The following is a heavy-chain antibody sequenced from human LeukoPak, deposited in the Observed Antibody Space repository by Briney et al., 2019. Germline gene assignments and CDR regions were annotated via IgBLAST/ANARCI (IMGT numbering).Heavy chain of an antibody. CDR2: VSYDGSSK. J-gene: IGHJ4*02. CDR3: TKEHYYGSGSYPEY. Sequence: PGRSLRLSCAASGFIFGSYGMHWVRQAPGKGLEWVAVVSYDGSSKYYADSVKGRFTISRDNSKNTLYLQMNSLRAEDTAVYHCTKEHYYGSGSYPEYWGQGVLVTVSS. V-gene: IGHV3-30*18. D-gene: IGHD3-10*01. CDR1: GFIFGSYG.